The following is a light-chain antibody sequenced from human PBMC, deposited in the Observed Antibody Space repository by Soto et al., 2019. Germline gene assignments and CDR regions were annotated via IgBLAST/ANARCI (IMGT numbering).Light chain of an antibody. Sequence: QSVLTQPPSASGSPGQSVTISCTGTSSDVGGYNYVSWYQQHPGKAPKLMIYEVSKRPSGVPDRISGSKSGNTASLTVSGLQAEDEADYYCSSYAGSNKLVFGGGTKLTVL. CDR1: SSDVGGYNY. J-gene: IGLJ3*02. V-gene: IGLV2-8*01. CDR3: SSYAGSNKLV. CDR2: EVS.